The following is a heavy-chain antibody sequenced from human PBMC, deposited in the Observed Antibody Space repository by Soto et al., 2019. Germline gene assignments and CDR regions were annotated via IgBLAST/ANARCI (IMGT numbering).Heavy chain of an antibody. CDR2: ISTSGAAT. CDR3: AKGGTMSCFDY. CDR1: GFTFSSYV. V-gene: IGHV3-23*01. D-gene: IGHD3-22*01. Sequence: QPGGSLRLSCAASGFTFSSYVMSWVRQAPGKGLEWVSGISTSGAATYDADSVKGRFTISRDNSKRTLYLQMNSLRDEDTAVYYCAKGGTMSCFDYWGQGALVTVS. J-gene: IGHJ4*02.